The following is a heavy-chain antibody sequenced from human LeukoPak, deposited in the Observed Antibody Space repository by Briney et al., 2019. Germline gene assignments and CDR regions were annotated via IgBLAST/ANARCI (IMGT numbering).Heavy chain of an antibody. CDR2: IGSLDYSI. V-gene: IGHV3-48*01. J-gene: IGHJ4*02. CDR1: GFTFSSYA. D-gene: IGHD4-23*01. CDR3: AREPTVVTPD. Sequence: PGRSLRLSCAASGFTFSSYAMHWVRQAPGKGLEWVSYIGSLDYSIYYADSVKGRFTISRDNAKNSLFLQMNSLRVEDTAVYYCAREPTVVTPDGGQGTLVTVSS.